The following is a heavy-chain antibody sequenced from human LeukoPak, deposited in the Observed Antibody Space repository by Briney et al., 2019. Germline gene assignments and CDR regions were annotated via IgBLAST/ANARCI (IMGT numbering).Heavy chain of an antibody. CDR3: AKVRIVVVPAESYSFDY. V-gene: IGHV3-23*01. CDR2: ISGSGGST. Sequence: QPGGSLRLSWAASGFTFSSYAMSWVRQAPGKGLEWVSAISGSGGSTYYADSVKGRFTISRDNSKNTLCLQMNSLRAEDTAVYYCAKVRIVVVPAESYSFDYWGQGTLVTVSS. CDR1: GFTFSSYA. J-gene: IGHJ4*02. D-gene: IGHD2-2*01.